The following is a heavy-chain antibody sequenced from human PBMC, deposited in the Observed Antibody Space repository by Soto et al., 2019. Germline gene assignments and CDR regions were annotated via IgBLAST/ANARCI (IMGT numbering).Heavy chain of an antibody. J-gene: IGHJ4*02. CDR2: IYYRGNA. CDR3: ARLEGLATIPYYFDF. Sequence: QLQLQESGPGLVKPSETLSLTCSVSDDSINSDKYYWGWIRQPPGKGLEWIGSIYYRGNAYYNPSLQTRVTISLDKSKSQFSLKLNSVTAADSAVYFCARLEGLATIPYYFDFWGAGDLVTVSA. CDR1: DDSINSDKYY. V-gene: IGHV4-39*01. D-gene: IGHD3-9*01.